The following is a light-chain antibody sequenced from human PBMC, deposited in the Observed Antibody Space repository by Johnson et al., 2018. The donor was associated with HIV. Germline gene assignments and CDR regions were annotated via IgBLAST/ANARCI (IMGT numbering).Light chain of an antibody. CDR2: ENS. J-gene: IGLJ1*01. CDR1: SSNIENNY. Sequence: QPVLTQPPSVSAAPGQKVTISCSGSSSNIENNYVSWYQHLPGTAPKVLIYENSKRPSSIPDRFSGSKSGTSATLDITGLQTGDEADYYCGTWDGSLSVYVFGAGTEVTVL. CDR3: GTWDGSLSVYV. V-gene: IGLV1-51*02.